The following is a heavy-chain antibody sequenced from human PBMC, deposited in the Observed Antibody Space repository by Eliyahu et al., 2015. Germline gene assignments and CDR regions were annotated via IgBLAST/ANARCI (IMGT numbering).Heavy chain of an antibody. CDR1: GGSFXGYY. V-gene: IGHV4-34*01. J-gene: IGHJ4*02. D-gene: IGHD3-22*01. CDR3: ARGIGYYDSSGYYRYFDY. Sequence: QVQLQQWGAGLLKPSETLSLTCAXYGGSFXGYYWSWIRQPPGKGLEWIGEXNXSGSTNYNPSLKSRVTISVDTSKNQFSLKLSSVTAADTAVYYCARGIGYYDSSGYYRYFDYWGQGTLVTVSS. CDR2: XNXSGST.